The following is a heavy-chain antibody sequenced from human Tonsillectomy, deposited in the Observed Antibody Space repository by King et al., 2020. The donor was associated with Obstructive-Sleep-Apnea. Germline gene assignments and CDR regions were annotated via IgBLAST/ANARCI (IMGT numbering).Heavy chain of an antibody. V-gene: IGHV4-31*03. J-gene: IGHJ4*02. Sequence: QLQESGPGLVKPSQTLSLTCTVSGGSIISGGYYWSWIRQHPGKGLEWIGYIYYSGSTYYNPSLKSRVTISVDTSKNQFSLKLSSVTAADTAVYYCARGYYDSSGYYPTRIDYWGQGTLVTVSS. D-gene: IGHD3-22*01. CDR1: GGSIISGGYY. CDR2: IYYSGST. CDR3: ARGYYDSSGYYPTRIDY.